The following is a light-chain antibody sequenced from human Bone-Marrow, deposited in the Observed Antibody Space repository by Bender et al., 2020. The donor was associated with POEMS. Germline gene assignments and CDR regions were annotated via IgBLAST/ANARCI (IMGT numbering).Light chain of an antibody. Sequence: QSVLTQPPSVSGALGQRVTISCTGIGSNIGAGSEVHWYQQLPGTAPKLLIFGYNNRPSGVPDRFSGSKSGTSASLAISGLRPEDEADYLCATWDDSRGIVVFGGGTSLTVL. CDR2: GYN. CDR3: ATWDDSRGIVV. V-gene: IGLV1-40*01. J-gene: IGLJ2*01. CDR1: GSNIGAGSE.